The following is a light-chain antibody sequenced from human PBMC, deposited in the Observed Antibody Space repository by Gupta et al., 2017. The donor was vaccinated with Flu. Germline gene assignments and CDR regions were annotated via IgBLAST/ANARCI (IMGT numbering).Light chain of an antibody. Sequence: DVVMTQSPLSLSVTLGQPASISCRSSQSRLYGDLNTYLSWFQQRPGQAPRRLIYKVSYRDSGVPDRFSGSGYDTDFTLKISRGEAEDVGVYYCKQGKHCPFTFGRGTXVEIK. V-gene: IGKV2-30*01. CDR2: KVS. J-gene: IGKJ4*01. CDR1: QSRLYGDLNTY. CDR3: KQGKHCPFT.